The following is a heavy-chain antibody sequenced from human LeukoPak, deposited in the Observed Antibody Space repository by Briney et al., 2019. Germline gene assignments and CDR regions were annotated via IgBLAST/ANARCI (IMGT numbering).Heavy chain of an antibody. CDR3: ARVDGSGYGGGYFDY. J-gene: IGHJ4*02. V-gene: IGHV4-59*01. CDR2: IYSSVST. Sequence: SETLSLTCSVSGVSISSYYWTWMRQPPGKGLEWIGYIYSSVSTYYNPSLKSRVTMSVDTSKNQFSLKLSSVTAADTAVYYCARVDGSGYGGGYFDYWGQGTLVTVSS. D-gene: IGHD3-22*01. CDR1: GVSISSYY.